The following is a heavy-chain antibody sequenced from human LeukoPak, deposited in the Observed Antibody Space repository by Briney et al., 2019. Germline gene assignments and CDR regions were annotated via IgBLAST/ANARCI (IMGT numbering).Heavy chain of an antibody. CDR3: ARERTSGWDAFDF. V-gene: IGHV3-74*01. CDR1: GFTFSSFW. CDR2: INSVGSST. Sequence: PGGSLRLSCAASGFTFSSFWMHWVRQAPGKGLVWVSRINSVGSSTSYADSVKGRFTISRDNAKNTLYLQMSSLRAEDTAVYYCARERTSGWDAFDFWGQGTLVTVSS. D-gene: IGHD6-19*01. J-gene: IGHJ4*02.